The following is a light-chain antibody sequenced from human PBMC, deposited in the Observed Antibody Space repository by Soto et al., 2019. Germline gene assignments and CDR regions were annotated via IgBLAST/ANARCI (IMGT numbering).Light chain of an antibody. CDR3: CSYAGSSTYV. V-gene: IGLV2-23*01. CDR1: SSDVGRYNI. J-gene: IGLJ1*01. Sequence: QSVLTQPACVSGSPGQSITISCTGTSSDVGRYNIVSWYQQHPGKAPKLMIYEGSKRPSGVSDRFSGSKSGNTASLTISGLQAEDEADYYCCSYAGSSTYVFGTGTKVTVL. CDR2: EGS.